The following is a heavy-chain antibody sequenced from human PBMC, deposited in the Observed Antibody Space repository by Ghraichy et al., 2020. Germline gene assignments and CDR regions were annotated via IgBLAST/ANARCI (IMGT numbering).Heavy chain of an antibody. V-gene: IGHV3-15*01. D-gene: IGHD6-13*01. CDR3: TTDNEQQLVRSDY. CDR2: IKSKTDGGTT. Sequence: GGSLRLSCAASGFTFSNAWMSWVRQAPGKGLEWVGRIKSKTDGGTTDYAAPVKGRFTISRDDSKNTLYLQMNSLKTEDTAVYYCTTDNEQQLVRSDYWGQGTLVTVSS. CDR1: GFTFSNAW. J-gene: IGHJ4*02.